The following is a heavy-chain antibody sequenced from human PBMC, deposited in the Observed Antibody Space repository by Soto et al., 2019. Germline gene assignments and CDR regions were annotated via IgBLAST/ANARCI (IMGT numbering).Heavy chain of an antibody. V-gene: IGHV4-61*01. CDR1: GGSVSSGSYY. Sequence: SETLSLTCTVSGGSVSSGSYYWSWIRQPPGKGLEWIGYIYYSGSTNYNPSLKSRVTISVDTSKNQFSLKLSSVTAADTAVYYCARDEAIAAAGIPSTGIYYWGQGTLVTVSS. J-gene: IGHJ4*02. CDR3: ARDEAIAAAGIPSTGIYY. D-gene: IGHD6-13*01. CDR2: IYYSGST.